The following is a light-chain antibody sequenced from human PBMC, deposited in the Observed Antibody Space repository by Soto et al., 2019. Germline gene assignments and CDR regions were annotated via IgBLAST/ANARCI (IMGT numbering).Light chain of an antibody. J-gene: IGKJ4*01. CDR3: QQYNKWPLT. V-gene: IGKV3-15*01. CDR2: GAS. CDR1: ESVSSN. Sequence: EIVMTQSPATLSGSQGERATLSCRASESVSSNLAWYQQKPGQAPRLLIYGASTRATGIPARFSGSGSGTEFTLTISSLQSEDFAVYYCQQYNKWPLTFGGGTKVEIK.